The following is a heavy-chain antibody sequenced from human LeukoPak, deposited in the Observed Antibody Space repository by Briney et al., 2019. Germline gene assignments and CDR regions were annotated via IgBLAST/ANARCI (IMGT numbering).Heavy chain of an antibody. CDR1: GFTLSSYA. Sequence: GGSLRLSCAASGFTLSSYAMNWVRQAPGKGLEWVSAISGNGNAYYADSVKGRFTISRDNSKNTLYLQMNSLRAEDTAVYYCAKDPAALDTAMANDAFDIWGQGTMVTVSS. V-gene: IGHV3-23*01. CDR3: AKDPAALDTAMANDAFDI. J-gene: IGHJ3*02. D-gene: IGHD5-18*01. CDR2: ISGNGNA.